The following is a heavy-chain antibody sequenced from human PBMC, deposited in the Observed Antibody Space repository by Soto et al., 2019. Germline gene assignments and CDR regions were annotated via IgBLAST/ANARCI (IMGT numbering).Heavy chain of an antibody. CDR1: GFTFSSYG. D-gene: IGHD2-15*01. J-gene: IGHJ6*02. CDR2: ISYDGSNK. CDR3: AKDLGCSGGSCTVPSLYYYYGMDV. V-gene: IGHV3-30*18. Sequence: GGSLRLSCAASGFTFSSYGMHWVRQAPGKGLEWVAVISYDGSNKYYADSVKGRFTISRDNSKNTLYLQMNSLRAEDTAVYYCAKDLGCSGGSCTVPSLYYYYGMDVWGQGTTVTVSS.